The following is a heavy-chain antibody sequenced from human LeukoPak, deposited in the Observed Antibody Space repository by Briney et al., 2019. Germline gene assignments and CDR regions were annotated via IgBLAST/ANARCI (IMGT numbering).Heavy chain of an antibody. CDR2: IFPRDSDI. V-gene: IGHV5-51*03. CDR3: ATSLVGATHDY. D-gene: IGHD1-26*01. CDR1: GYTFSTFW. J-gene: IGHJ4*02. Sequence: GESLRISCQGLGYTFSTFWIGWVRLVPGKGLEWMGNIFPRDSDIKYSPSLQGQVTISADKSINTAYLQWSSLKASDTAMYYCATSLVGATHDYWGQGTLVTVSS.